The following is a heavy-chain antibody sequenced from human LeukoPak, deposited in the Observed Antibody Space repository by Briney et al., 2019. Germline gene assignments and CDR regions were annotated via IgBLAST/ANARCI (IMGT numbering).Heavy chain of an antibody. CDR3: ARGPQKAGSFNWFDP. Sequence: ASVKVSCKASGYTFTSYGISWVRQAPGQGLEWMGIINPSGGSTSYAQKFQGRVTMTRDTSTSTVYMELSSLRSEDTAVYYCARGPQKAGSFNWFDPWGQGTLVTVSS. V-gene: IGHV1-46*03. J-gene: IGHJ5*02. CDR2: INPSGGST. D-gene: IGHD6-13*01. CDR1: GYTFTSYG.